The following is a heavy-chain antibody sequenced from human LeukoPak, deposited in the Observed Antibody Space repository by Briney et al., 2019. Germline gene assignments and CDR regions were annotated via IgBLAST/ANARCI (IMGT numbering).Heavy chain of an antibody. CDR3: ASSGSYYALDY. CDR2: INWNGGST. Sequence: GGSLSLSCAASGFTFSSYGMSWVRQAPGKGLEWVSGINWNGGSTGYADSVKGRFTISRDNAKNSLYLQMNSLRAEDTALYYCASSGSYYALDYWGQGTLVTVSS. J-gene: IGHJ4*02. CDR1: GFTFSSYG. D-gene: IGHD1-26*01. V-gene: IGHV3-20*04.